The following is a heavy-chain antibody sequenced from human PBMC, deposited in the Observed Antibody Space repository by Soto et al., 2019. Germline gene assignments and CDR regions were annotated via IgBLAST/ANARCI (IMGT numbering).Heavy chain of an antibody. CDR2: ISAYNGNT. J-gene: IGHJ4*02. CDR3: ASGYYYDSSGYPFDY. Sequence: ASVKVSCKASGYTFTSYGISWVRQAPGQGLEWMGWISAYNGNTNYAQKLQGRVTMTTDTSTSTAYMELRSLRYDDTAVYYCASGYYYDSSGYPFDYWGQRTLVTVS. D-gene: IGHD3-22*01. V-gene: IGHV1-18*04. CDR1: GYTFTSYG.